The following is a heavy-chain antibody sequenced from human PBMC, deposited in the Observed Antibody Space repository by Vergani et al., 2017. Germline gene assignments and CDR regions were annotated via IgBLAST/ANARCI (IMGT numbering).Heavy chain of an antibody. D-gene: IGHD4-17*01. Sequence: EVQLVESGGGLVKPGGSLRLSCAASGFTFSSYSMNWVRQAPGKGLEWVSSISSSSSYIYYADSVKGRFTISRDNAKNSLYLQMNSLRAEDTAVYYCASEGAQPATTVTDYWGQGTLVTVSS. CDR1: GFTFSSYS. V-gene: IGHV3-21*01. J-gene: IGHJ4*02. CDR2: ISSSSSYI. CDR3: ASEGAQPATTVTDY.